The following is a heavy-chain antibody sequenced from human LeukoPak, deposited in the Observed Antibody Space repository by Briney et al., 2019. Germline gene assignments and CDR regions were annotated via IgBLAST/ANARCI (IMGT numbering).Heavy chain of an antibody. Sequence: PSETLSLTCTVSGGSINSDYWSWIRPPPGQGLEWIGYIYNTGSTNYNPSLKSRVTISLDTSKNQFSLKLTSVTAADTAVYYCARIHPNNWNDGGGWFDPWGQGTLVTVSS. J-gene: IGHJ5*02. V-gene: IGHV4-59*08. CDR1: GGSINSDY. CDR2: IYNTGST. D-gene: IGHD1-20*01. CDR3: ARIHPNNWNDGGGWFDP.